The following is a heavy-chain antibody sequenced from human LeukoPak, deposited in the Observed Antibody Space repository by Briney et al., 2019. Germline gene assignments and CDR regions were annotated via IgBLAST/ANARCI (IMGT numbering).Heavy chain of an antibody. CDR2: IKQDGSEK. CDR3: ARYCSSTSCYTNAFDI. J-gene: IGHJ3*02. V-gene: IGHV3-7*01. Sequence: GSLRLSCAASGFTFSSYWMSWVRQAPGKGLEWVANIKQDGSEKYYVDSVKGRFTISRDSAKNSLYLQMNSLRAEDTAVYYCARYCSSTSCYTNAFDIWGQGTMVTVSS. D-gene: IGHD2-2*02. CDR1: GFTFSSYW.